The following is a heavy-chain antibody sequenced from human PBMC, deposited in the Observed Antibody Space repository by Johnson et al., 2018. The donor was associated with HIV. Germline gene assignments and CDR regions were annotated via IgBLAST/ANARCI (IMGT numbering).Heavy chain of an antibody. J-gene: IGHJ3*02. V-gene: IGHV3-11*04. CDR2: ISTSGSTI. CDR1: GFTFRDYY. Sequence: QVHLVESGGGLVKPGGSLRLSCAASGFTFRDYYMSWIRQAPGKGLEWVSYISTSGSTIYYADSVKGRFTISRDNAKNSLSLQMNSLRAEDTAVYYCARAGAVGFDAFDIWGQGTMVTVSS. CDR3: ARAGAVGFDAFDI. D-gene: IGHD6-19*01.